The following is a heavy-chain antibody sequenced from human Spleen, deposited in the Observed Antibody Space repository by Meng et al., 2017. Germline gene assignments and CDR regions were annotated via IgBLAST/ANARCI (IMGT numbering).Heavy chain of an antibody. CDR1: GFTFSSYW. V-gene: IGHV3-30*18. CDR3: AKALVVTATSDY. CDR2: ISYDGSDK. D-gene: IGHD2-21*02. Sequence: VQLVESGGGLVQPGGSLRLSCAASGFTFSSYWMHWVRQAPGKGLEWVAVISYDGSDKYYADSVKGRFTISRDNSRNTLYLQMNSLRAEDTAVYYCAKALVVTATSDYWGQGTLVTVSS. J-gene: IGHJ4*02.